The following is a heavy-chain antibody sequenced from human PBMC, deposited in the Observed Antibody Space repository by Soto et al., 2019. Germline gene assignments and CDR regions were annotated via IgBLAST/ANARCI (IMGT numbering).Heavy chain of an antibody. J-gene: IGHJ6*03. V-gene: IGHV3-23*01. CDR2: LGGNGFPT. D-gene: IGHD2-2*01. CDR3: AKALSPSLNCFYYMDV. Sequence: EVQLLESGGGLVQPGGSLRLSCVVSGFTFGSYAMSWVRQAPEKGPEWVAILGGNGFPTSYPDSVKGRFTISGDKSKCPLLLQLNSLRADDTGVYYCAKALSPSLNCFYYMDVWGRGTSVTVSS. CDR1: GFTFGSYA.